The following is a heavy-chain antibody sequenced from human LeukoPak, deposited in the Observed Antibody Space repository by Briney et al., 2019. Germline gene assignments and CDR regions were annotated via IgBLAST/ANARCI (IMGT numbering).Heavy chain of an antibody. CDR1: GFTVSSNY. CDR3: AALAKGNWFDP. D-gene: IGHD3-3*02. Sequence: GGSLRLSCAASGFTVSSNYMSWVRQAPGKGLEWVSVIYSGGSTYYADSVKGRFTISRDNSKNTLYLQMNSLRAEDTAVYYCAALAKGNWFDPWGQGTLVTVSS. V-gene: IGHV3-53*01. CDR2: IYSGGST. J-gene: IGHJ5*02.